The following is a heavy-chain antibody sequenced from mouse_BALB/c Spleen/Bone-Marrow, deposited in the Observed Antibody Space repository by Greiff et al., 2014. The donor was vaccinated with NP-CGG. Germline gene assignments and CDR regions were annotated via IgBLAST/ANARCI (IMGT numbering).Heavy chain of an antibody. CDR2: IYPGNNDA. J-gene: IGHJ3*01. D-gene: IGHD4-1*01. CDR3: ARNWDWVFAY. CDR1: GYTFTNYW. V-gene: IGHV1-5*01. Sequence: EVQLQQSGTVLARPGASLRMSCKASGYTFTNYWINWIKQRPGQGLEWIGAIYPGNNDAKYTQKFKAKAKLTAITSTSTADMELSSMTKEDSAVYYCARNWDWVFAYWGQGTLVTVSA.